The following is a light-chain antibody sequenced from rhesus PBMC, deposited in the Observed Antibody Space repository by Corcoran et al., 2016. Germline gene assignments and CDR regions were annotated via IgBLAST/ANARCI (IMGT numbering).Light chain of an antibody. CDR3: QHGYGTPYS. J-gene: IGKJ2*01. Sequence: DIQMTQSPSSLSASVGDRVTITCWASENVNNYSNWYQQKPGKAPKLLIYKASTLQSGVPSRFSGSGSGTDYTFTISSLQPDDVATYYCQHGYGTPYSFGQGTKVEIK. CDR2: KAS. CDR1: ENVNNY. V-gene: IGKV1-74*01.